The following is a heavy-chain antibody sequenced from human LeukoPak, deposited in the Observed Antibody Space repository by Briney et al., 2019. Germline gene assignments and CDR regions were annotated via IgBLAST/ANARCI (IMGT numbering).Heavy chain of an antibody. V-gene: IGHV4-38-2*02. J-gene: IGHJ4*02. CDR3: ARTYDSSGYYYSGPYDY. CDR2: IYHSGST. D-gene: IGHD3-22*01. Sequence: SETLSLTCTVSGYSISSGYYWGWIRQPPGKGLEWIGSIYHSGSTYYNPSLKSRVTISVDTSKNQFSLKLSSVTAADTAVYYCARTYDSSGYYYSGPYDYWGQGTLVTVSS. CDR1: GYSISSGYY.